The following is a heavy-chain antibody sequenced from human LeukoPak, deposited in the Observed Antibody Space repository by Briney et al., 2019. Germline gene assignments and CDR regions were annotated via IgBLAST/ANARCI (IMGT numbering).Heavy chain of an antibody. Sequence: SETLSLTCTVSGGSISSSSYYWGWIRQPPGKGLEWIGSIYYSGSTYYNPSLKSRVTISVDTSKNQFSLKLSSVTAADTAVYYCARHTTKNPALWGWFDPWGQGTLVTVSS. CDR2: IYYSGST. D-gene: IGHD1-1*01. J-gene: IGHJ5*02. V-gene: IGHV4-39*01. CDR1: GGSISSSSYY. CDR3: ARHTTKNPALWGWFDP.